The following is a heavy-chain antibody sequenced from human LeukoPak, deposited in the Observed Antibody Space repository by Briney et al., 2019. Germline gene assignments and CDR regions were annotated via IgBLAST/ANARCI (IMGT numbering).Heavy chain of an antibody. CDR2: IYYSGST. V-gene: IGHV4-31*03. D-gene: IGHD5-24*01. CDR1: GGSISSGGYY. J-gene: IGHJ4*02. Sequence: SETLSLTCTVSGGSISSGGYYWSWIRQHPGKGLEWIGYIYYSGSTYCNPSLKSRVTISVDTSKNQFSLKLSSVTAADTAVYYCARSEMATNAVDYWGQGTLVTVSS. CDR3: ARSEMATNAVDY.